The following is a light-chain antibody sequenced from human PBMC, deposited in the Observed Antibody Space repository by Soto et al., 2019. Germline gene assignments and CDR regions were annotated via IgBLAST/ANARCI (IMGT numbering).Light chain of an antibody. CDR2: GAS. CDR1: QSVSSSY. Sequence: EIVLTQSPGTLSLSPGERATLSCRASQSVSSSYLAWYQQKPGQAPRLLIYGASGRATGIPDRFSGSGSETAFTLTISRLEPEDFAVYYCQQYGSSPPVTFGQGTRLEIK. V-gene: IGKV3-20*01. J-gene: IGKJ5*01. CDR3: QQYGSSPPVT.